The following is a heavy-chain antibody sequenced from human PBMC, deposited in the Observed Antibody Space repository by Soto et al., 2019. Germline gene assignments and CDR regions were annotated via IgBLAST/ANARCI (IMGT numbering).Heavy chain of an antibody. V-gene: IGHV2-26*01. D-gene: IGHD3-10*01. J-gene: IGHJ4*02. CDR2: IFSNDAK. Sequence: QVTLKESGPVLVKPTETLTLTCTVSGFSLSNARMSVSWIRQPPGKALEWLAHIFSNDAKSYSASLKNRLTISKDTSKSQVVFTMTKMDPVDTATYYCARIRGWGWLGPNDYWGQGTLVTVSS. CDR1: GFSLSNARMS. CDR3: ARIRGWGWLGPNDY.